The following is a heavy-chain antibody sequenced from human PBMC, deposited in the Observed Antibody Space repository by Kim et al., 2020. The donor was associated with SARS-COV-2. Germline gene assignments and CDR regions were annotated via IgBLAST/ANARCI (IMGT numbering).Heavy chain of an antibody. V-gene: IGHV3-48*01. D-gene: IGHD2-8*02. J-gene: IGHJ3*01. CDR3: ARGCAGSGALDY. Sequence: YFGDHVKGRFTISTNTADNSMFLQMTCLAGEDTAVYYCARGCAGSGALDYWGQGTIVTVSS.